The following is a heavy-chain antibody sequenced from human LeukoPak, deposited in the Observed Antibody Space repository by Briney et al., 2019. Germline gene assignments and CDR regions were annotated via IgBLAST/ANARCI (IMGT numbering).Heavy chain of an antibody. V-gene: IGHV3-43*01. CDR2: ISWDGGAT. Sequence: GGSLRLSCAASRFTFDDYSIHWVRQAPGKGLEWISLISWDGGATYYADSVKGRFTVSRDKSKNSLFLQMNSVITEDTAFYYCTKVARNSSWPYFDSWGQGTLVTVSS. J-gene: IGHJ4*02. CDR3: TKVARNSSWPYFDS. D-gene: IGHD3-22*01. CDR1: RFTFDDYS.